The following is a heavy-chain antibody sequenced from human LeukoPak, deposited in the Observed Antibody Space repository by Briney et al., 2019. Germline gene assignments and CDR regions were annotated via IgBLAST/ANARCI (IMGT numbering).Heavy chain of an antibody. CDR2: ISSSGSYI. CDR1: GFTFSSYS. D-gene: IGHD3-22*01. Sequence: PGGSLRLSCAASGFTFSSYSMNWVRQAPGKGLEWVSSISSSGSYINDADSVKGRFTISRDNAQNSLYLQMNSLRAEDTAVYYCARAGDSSGYSAYFDSWGQGTLVSVSS. V-gene: IGHV3-21*01. CDR3: ARAGDSSGYSAYFDS. J-gene: IGHJ4*02.